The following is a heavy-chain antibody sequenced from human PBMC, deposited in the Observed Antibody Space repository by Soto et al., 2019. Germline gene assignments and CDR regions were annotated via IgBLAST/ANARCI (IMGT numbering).Heavy chain of an antibody. J-gene: IGHJ6*02. V-gene: IGHV1-8*01. Sequence: ASVKVSCKASGYTFTSYDINWVRQATGQGLEWMGWMNPNSGNTGYAQKFQGRVTMTRNTSISTAYMELSSLRSEDTAVYYCARGVVPAAKVYYYYGMDVWGQGTTVTVSS. CDR1: GYTFTSYD. D-gene: IGHD2-2*01. CDR3: ARGVVPAAKVYYYYGMDV. CDR2: MNPNSGNT.